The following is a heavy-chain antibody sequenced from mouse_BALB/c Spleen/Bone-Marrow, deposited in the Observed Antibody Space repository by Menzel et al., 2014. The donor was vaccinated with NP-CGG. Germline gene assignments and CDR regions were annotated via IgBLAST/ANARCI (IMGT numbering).Heavy chain of an antibody. J-gene: IGHJ4*01. CDR2: IYPGDGDT. CDR1: GYAFSNSW. V-gene: IGHV1-82*01. Sequence: VKLVGSGPELVKPGASVKISCKASGYAFSNSWMNWVKQRPGQGLEWIGRIYPGDGDTYYNGKFKDKATLTADKSSSTAYMQLSSLTSVDSAVYFCARSDGYRAMDYWGQGTSVTVSS. D-gene: IGHD2-3*01. CDR3: ARSDGYRAMDY.